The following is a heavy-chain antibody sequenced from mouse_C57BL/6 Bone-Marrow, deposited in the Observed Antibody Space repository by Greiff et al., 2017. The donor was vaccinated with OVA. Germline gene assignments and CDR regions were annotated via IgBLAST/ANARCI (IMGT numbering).Heavy chain of an antibody. CDR1: GFTFSDYG. D-gene: IGHD1-1*01. CDR3: ARQDYYGSSYGAWFAY. Sequence: EVKLVESGGGLVQPGGSLKLSCAASGFTFSDYGMAWVRQAPRKGPAWVAFISNLAYSIYYADTVTGRFTISRENAKNTLYLEMSSLRSEDTAMYYCARQDYYGSSYGAWFAYWGQGTLVTVSA. V-gene: IGHV5-15*01. J-gene: IGHJ3*01. CDR2: ISNLAYSI.